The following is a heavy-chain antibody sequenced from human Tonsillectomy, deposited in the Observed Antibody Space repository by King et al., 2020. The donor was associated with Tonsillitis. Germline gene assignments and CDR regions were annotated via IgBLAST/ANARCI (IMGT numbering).Heavy chain of an antibody. J-gene: IGHJ5*02. CDR2: IYYSGST. CDR3: ARVQYYDFWSGYQPKNWFDP. CDR1: GGSISSSSYY. V-gene: IGHV4-39*07. D-gene: IGHD3-3*01. Sequence: QLQESGPGLVKPSETLSLTCTVSGGSISSSSYYWGWIRQPPGKGLEWIGSIYYSGSTYYNPSLKSRVTISVDTSKNQFSLKLGSVTAADTAVYYCARVQYYDFWSGYQPKNWFDPWGQGTLVTVSS.